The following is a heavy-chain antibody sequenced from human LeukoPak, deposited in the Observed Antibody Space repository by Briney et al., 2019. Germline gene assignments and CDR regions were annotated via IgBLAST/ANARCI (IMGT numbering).Heavy chain of an antibody. CDR2: INHSGST. J-gene: IGHJ5*02. Sequence: PSETLSLTCAVYGGSFSGYYWSWIRQPPGKGLGWIGEINHSGSTNYNPSLKSRVTISVDTSKNQFSLKLSSVTAADTAVYYCARGGLNYYGSGSYYNWFDPWGQGTLVTVSS. V-gene: IGHV4-34*01. CDR1: GGSFSGYY. D-gene: IGHD3-10*01. CDR3: ARGGLNYYGSGSYYNWFDP.